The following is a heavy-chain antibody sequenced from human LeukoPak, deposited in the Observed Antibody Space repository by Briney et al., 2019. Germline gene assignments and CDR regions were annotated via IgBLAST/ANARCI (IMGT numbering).Heavy chain of an antibody. CDR2: ISYDGSNK. CDR1: GFTFSSYA. Sequence: GSLRLSCAASGFTFSSYAMHWVRQAPGKGLEWVAVISYDGSNKYYADSVKGRFTISRDNSKNTLYLQMNSLRAEDTAVYYCARGAVAEYYFDYWGQGTLVTVSS. D-gene: IGHD2-15*01. V-gene: IGHV3-30*01. CDR3: ARGAVAEYYFDY. J-gene: IGHJ4*02.